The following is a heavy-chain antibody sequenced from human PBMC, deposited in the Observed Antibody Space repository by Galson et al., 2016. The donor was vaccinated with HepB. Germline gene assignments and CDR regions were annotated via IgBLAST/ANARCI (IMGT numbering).Heavy chain of an antibody. CDR3: AKGLTTVTTEVDY. J-gene: IGHJ4*02. V-gene: IGHV3-48*02. CDR1: GFTFSSYA. D-gene: IGHD4-17*01. Sequence: SLRLSCAASGFTFSSYAMSWVRQAPGKGLEWVSYISSSSSTIYYADSVKGRFTISRDNAKNSLYLQMNSLRDEDTAVYYCAKGLTTVTTEVDYWGQGTLVTVSS. CDR2: ISSSSSTI.